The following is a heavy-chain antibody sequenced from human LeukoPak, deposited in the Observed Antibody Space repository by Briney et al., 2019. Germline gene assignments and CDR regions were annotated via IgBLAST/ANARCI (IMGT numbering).Heavy chain of an antibody. D-gene: IGHD5-24*01. V-gene: IGHV4-39*01. CDR2: IYYSGSS. Sequence: SETLSLTCSVSGGSISSSSSYWGWIRQPPGKGLEWIGSIYYSGSSFDNPALKSRVTISVDTSKNRFSLKLSSVTAADTAVYYCARHRSGWLQSSFDYWGQGTLVTVSS. J-gene: IGHJ4*02. CDR3: ARHRSGWLQSSFDY. CDR1: GGSISSSSSY.